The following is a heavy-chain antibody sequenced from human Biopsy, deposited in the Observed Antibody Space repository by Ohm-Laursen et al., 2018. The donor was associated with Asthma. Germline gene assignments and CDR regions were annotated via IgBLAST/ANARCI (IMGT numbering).Heavy chain of an antibody. CDR1: GFTFSSYS. J-gene: IGHJ4*02. V-gene: IGHV3-64D*08. Sequence: SLRLSCTASGFTFSSYSMHWVRQAPGRGPEYVSFIATDGSNKFYADSVKGRFTVSRDNSKHTLYLHMTGLRADDTGVYYCVKDHSAGYYYFDSWDQGTLVTVSS. D-gene: IGHD2-21*01. CDR3: VKDHSAGYYYFDS. CDR2: IATDGSNK.